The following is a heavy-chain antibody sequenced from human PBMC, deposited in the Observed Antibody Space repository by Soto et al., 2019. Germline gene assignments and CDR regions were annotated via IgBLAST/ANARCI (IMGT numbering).Heavy chain of an antibody. J-gene: IGHJ4*02. D-gene: IGHD2-15*01. CDR2: IYHSGST. CDR3: ARDRDCSGGSCSLDFDY. Sequence: QVQLQESGPGLVKPSGTLSLTCAVSSGSISSSNWWSWVRQPPGKGLEWIGEIYHSGSTNYNPSLKSRVTISVDKSKNQFSLKLSSVTAADTVVYYCARDRDCSGGSCSLDFDYWGQGTLVTVSS. CDR1: SGSISSSNW. V-gene: IGHV4-4*02.